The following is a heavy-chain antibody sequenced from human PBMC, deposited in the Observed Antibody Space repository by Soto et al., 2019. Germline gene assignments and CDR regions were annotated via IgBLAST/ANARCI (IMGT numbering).Heavy chain of an antibody. CDR1: GYTFIKYY. V-gene: IGHV3-30*18. J-gene: IGHJ1*01. CDR2: ISYDGSNK. Sequence: SCKASGYTFIKYYMHWVRQAPGKGLEWVAVISYDGSNKYYADSVKGRFTISRDNSKNTLYLQMNSLRAEDTAVYYCAKDRQGDLITWG. D-gene: IGHD3-16*01. CDR3: AKDRQGDLIT.